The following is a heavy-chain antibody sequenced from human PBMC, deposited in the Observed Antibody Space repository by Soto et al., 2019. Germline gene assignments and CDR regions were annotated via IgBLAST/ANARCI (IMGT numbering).Heavy chain of an antibody. CDR2: IIPIFGTA. V-gene: IGHV1-69*12. J-gene: IGHJ6*02. Sequence: QVQLVQSGAEVKKPGSSVKVSCKASGGTFSSYAISWVRQAPGQGLEWMGGIIPIFGTANYAQKFQGRVTITADESTSTAYMELSSLRSEDTAVYYCASMSSGPHGDWYYYGMDVWGQGTTVTVSS. D-gene: IGHD6-19*01. CDR3: ASMSSGPHGDWYYYGMDV. CDR1: GGTFSSYA.